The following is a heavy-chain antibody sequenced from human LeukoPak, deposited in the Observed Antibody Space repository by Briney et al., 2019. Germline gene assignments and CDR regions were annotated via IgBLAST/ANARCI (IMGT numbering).Heavy chain of an antibody. D-gene: IGHD3-10*01. V-gene: IGHV5-10-1*01. J-gene: IGHJ5*02. CDR3: ARGGITMVRGVNPNWFDP. CDR2: IDPSDSYT. Sequence: GESLRISCKGSGYSFTSYWISWVRQMPGKGLEWMGRIDPSDSYTNYSPSFQGHATISADKSISTAYLQWSSLKASDTAMYYCARGGITMVRGVNPNWFDPWGQGTLVTVSS. CDR1: GYSFTSYW.